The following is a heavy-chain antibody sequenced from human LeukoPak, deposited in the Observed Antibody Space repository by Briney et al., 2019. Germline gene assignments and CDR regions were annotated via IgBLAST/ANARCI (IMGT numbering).Heavy chain of an antibody. D-gene: IGHD5-12*01. Sequence: GGSLRLSCAASGFTFSSYSMNWVRQAPEKGLEWVSYISSSSTTIYYADSVKGRFTISRDNAKNSLYLQMNSLRAEDTAVYYCAKGLDIVATMIDYWGQGTLVTVSS. V-gene: IGHV3-48*01. J-gene: IGHJ4*02. CDR2: ISSSSTTI. CDR1: GFTFSSYS. CDR3: AKGLDIVATMIDY.